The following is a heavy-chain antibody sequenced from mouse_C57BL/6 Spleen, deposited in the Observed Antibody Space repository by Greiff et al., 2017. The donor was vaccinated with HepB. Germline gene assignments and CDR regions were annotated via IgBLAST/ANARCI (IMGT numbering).Heavy chain of an antibody. CDR3: ARGHHYYGSSYWYFDV. CDR2: ISSGSSTI. V-gene: IGHV5-17*01. J-gene: IGHJ1*03. Sequence: EVQLVESGGGLVKPGGSLKLSCAASGFTFSDYGMHWVRQAPEKGLEWVAYISSGSSTIYYADTVKGRFTISRDNAKNTLFLQMTSLRSEDTAMYYCARGHHYYGSSYWYFDVWGTGTTVTVSS. CDR1: GFTFSDYG. D-gene: IGHD1-1*01.